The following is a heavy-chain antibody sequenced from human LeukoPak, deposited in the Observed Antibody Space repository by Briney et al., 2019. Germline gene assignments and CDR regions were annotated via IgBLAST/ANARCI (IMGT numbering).Heavy chain of an antibody. Sequence: GGSLRLSCAASGFTFSSYGMHWVRQAPGKGLEWVAFIRYDGSNKYYADSVKGRFTISRDNSKNTLYLQMNSLRAEDTAVYYCAKDFDDYNYGPLTRLGAFDIWGQGTMVTVSS. D-gene: IGHD3-10*01. J-gene: IGHJ3*02. CDR3: AKDFDDYNYGPLTRLGAFDI. CDR1: GFTFSSYG. V-gene: IGHV3-30*02. CDR2: IRYDGSNK.